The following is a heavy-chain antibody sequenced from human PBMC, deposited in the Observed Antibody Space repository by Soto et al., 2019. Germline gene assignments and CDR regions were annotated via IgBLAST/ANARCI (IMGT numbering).Heavy chain of an antibody. D-gene: IGHD3-10*01. V-gene: IGHV4-31*03. Sequence: QVQLQESGPGLVKPSQTLSLTCTVSGGSISSGGYYWSWIRQHPGKGLEWIGYIYYSGSTYYNPSLRGRVIITVDTSKNKYSLKMSSVTAADTAVYYCASVFGFGGMDDWGQGTTVTVSS. J-gene: IGHJ6*02. CDR1: GGSISSGGYY. CDR2: IYYSGST. CDR3: ASVFGFGGMDD.